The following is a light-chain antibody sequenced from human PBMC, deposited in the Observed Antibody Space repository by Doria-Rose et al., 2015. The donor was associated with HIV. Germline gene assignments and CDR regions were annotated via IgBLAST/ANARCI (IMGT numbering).Light chain of an antibody. CDR2: DGS. CDR3: HQYGTSWT. Sequence: TQSPGTLSLSPGERATLSCRASQSFSSTYLAWYQHKPGQAPSLLIYDGSTRATGIPDRFSASGSGTDFTLTINRLEPKDFALYYCHQYGTSWTFGQGTKVEI. J-gene: IGKJ1*01. V-gene: IGKV3-20*01. CDR1: QSFSSTY.